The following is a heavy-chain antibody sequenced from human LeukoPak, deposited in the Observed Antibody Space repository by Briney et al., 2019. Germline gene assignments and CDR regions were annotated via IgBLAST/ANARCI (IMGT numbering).Heavy chain of an antibody. V-gene: IGHV3-33*01. J-gene: IGHJ4*02. D-gene: IGHD3-22*01. CDR1: GFTSSSYG. Sequence: GGSLRLSCAASGFTSSSYGMHWVRQAPGKGLEWVAVIWYDGSNKYYADSVKGRFTISRDNSKNTLYLQMNSLRAEDTAVYYCARDSSGYFFAPDYWGQGTLVTVSS. CDR3: ARDSSGYFFAPDY. CDR2: IWYDGSNK.